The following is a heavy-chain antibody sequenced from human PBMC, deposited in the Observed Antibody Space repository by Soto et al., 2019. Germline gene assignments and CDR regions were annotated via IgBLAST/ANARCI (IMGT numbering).Heavy chain of an antibody. V-gene: IGHV1-8*01. Sequence: QVQLVQSGAEVKKPGASVKVSCKASGYTFTSYDINWVRQATGQGLEWMGWMNPNSGNTGYAQKFQGRVTMTRNTSISTAYMELSSLRSEDTAVYYCARGDQYNWNYRHYYGMDVCGQGTTVTVSS. J-gene: IGHJ6*02. CDR3: ARGDQYNWNYRHYYGMDV. D-gene: IGHD1-7*01. CDR2: MNPNSGNT. CDR1: GYTFTSYD.